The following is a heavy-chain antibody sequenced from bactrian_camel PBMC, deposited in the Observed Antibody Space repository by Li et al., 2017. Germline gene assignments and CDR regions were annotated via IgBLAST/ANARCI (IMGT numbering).Heavy chain of an antibody. Sequence: DVQLVESGGGSVQAGGSLRLSCVYSGYIYRSDCLSWFRQAPGKEREGVAHVDSDDRISYADSVKGRFTISRDSAKRTLFLQMNDLAPEDTAMYYCAAATACRTAIYALDVEDYNYWGQGTQVTVS. CDR3: AAATACRTAIYALDVEDYNY. CDR1: GYIYRSDC. D-gene: IGHD1*01. V-gene: IGHV3S42*01. J-gene: IGHJ4*01. CDR2: VDSDDRI.